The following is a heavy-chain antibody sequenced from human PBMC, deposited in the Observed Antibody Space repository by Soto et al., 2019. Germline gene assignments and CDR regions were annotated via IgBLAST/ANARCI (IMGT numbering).Heavy chain of an antibody. Sequence: ASVKVSCKASGYTFSSYGISWVRQAPGQGLEWMGWISAHKGNVKYAQKLQGRVTLTTDTSTGTAYMDLRSLRSDDTAVYYCARELGGWSTGWFDPWGQGTLVTVSS. D-gene: IGHD6-19*01. CDR2: ISAHKGNV. J-gene: IGHJ5*02. CDR3: ARELGGWSTGWFDP. CDR1: GYTFSSYG. V-gene: IGHV1-18*01.